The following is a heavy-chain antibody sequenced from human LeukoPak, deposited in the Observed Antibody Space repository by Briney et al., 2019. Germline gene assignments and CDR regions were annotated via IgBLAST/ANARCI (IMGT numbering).Heavy chain of an antibody. CDR3: ARELYSSSKNWFDP. CDR2: INPNSGGT. J-gene: IGHJ5*02. Sequence: ASVKVSCKASGYTFTGYYMHWVRQAPGQGLEWMGWINPNSGGTNYAQKFQGRATMTRDTSISTAYMELSRLRSDDTAVYYCARELYSSSKNWFDPWGQGTLVTVSS. D-gene: IGHD6-13*01. V-gene: IGHV1-2*02. CDR1: GYTFTGYY.